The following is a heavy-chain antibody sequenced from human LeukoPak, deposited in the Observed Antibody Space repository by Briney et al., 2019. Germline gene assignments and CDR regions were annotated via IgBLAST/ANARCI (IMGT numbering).Heavy chain of an antibody. CDR2: IKTDGSEI. CDR3: ARDLNWETY. J-gene: IGHJ4*02. V-gene: IGHV3-7*01. CDR1: GFTFSNHG. D-gene: IGHD1-26*01. Sequence: GGSLRLSCTTSGFTFSNHGMNWVRQAPGKGLEWVADIKTDGSEIYYEDFAKGRFTISRDNAKNSLYLQMNSLRVDDTAVYYCARDLNWETYWGQGTLVTVSS.